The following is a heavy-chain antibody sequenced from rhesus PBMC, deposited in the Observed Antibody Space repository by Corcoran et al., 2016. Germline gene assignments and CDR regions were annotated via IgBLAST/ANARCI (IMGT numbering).Heavy chain of an antibody. Sequence: EVQLVQSGAEVKRPGESLKISCKTSGYSFTTYWISWVGQMPGKGLEWVGAIDPSESDTLYSPSFQGQVTISADKSIRPAYLQWSSLKASDSATYYCANRGGSDYFDYWGQGVLVTVSS. D-gene: IGHD3-16*01. V-gene: IGHV5-2*01. CDR3: ANRGGSDYFDY. CDR2: IDPSESDT. CDR1: GYSFTTYW. J-gene: IGHJ4*01.